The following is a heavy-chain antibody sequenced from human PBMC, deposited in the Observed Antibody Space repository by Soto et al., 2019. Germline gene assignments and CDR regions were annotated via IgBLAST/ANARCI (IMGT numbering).Heavy chain of an antibody. CDR3: ARAEYSSSWYRGGAFDI. J-gene: IGHJ3*02. D-gene: IGHD6-13*01. CDR2: IGTAGDT. CDR1: GFTFSSYD. Sequence: GGSLRLSCAASGFTFSSYDMHWVRQATGKGLEWVSAIGTAGDTYYPGSVKGRFTISRENAKNSLYLQMNSLRAGDTAVYYCARAEYSSSWYRGGAFDIWGQGTMVTVSS. V-gene: IGHV3-13*01.